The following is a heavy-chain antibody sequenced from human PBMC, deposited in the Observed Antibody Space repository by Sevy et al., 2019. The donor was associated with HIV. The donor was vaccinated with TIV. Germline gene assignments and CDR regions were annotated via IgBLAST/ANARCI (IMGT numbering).Heavy chain of an antibody. Sequence: GGSLRLSCAASGFTFSSYWMHWVRQAPGKGLVWVSRMNSHGSSISYADSVKGRFTISRDNAKNTLYLQMNSLRAEDTAVYYCAREAAASDYFDYWGQGTLVTVS. J-gene: IGHJ4*02. V-gene: IGHV3-74*01. D-gene: IGHD2-2*01. CDR3: AREAAASDYFDY. CDR2: MNSHGSSI. CDR1: GFTFSSYW.